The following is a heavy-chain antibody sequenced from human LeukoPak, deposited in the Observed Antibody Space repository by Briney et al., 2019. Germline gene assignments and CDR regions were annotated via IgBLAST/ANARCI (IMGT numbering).Heavy chain of an antibody. CDR3: ARELWFGELLSRFDP. Sequence: GGSLRLSCAASGFSFSSYWMHWVRQAPGKGLEWVSVIYSGGSTYYADSVKGRFTISRDNSKNTLYLQMNSLRAEDTAVYYCARELWFGELLSRFDPWGQGTLVTVSS. CDR1: GFSFSSYW. CDR2: IYSGGST. D-gene: IGHD3-10*01. J-gene: IGHJ5*02. V-gene: IGHV3-53*01.